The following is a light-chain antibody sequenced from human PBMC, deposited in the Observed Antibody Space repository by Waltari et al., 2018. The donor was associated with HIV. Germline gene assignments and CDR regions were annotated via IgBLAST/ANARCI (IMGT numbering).Light chain of an antibody. CDR2: SNN. Sequence: QSVLTQPPSASGTPGQRVTISCSGSSSNIGSNTVNWYQQLPGTAPKLLIYSNNQLPSGVPDRFSGSKSGTSASLAISGLQSEDEADYYCAAWDDSLNGRLVFGGGTKLTVL. V-gene: IGLV1-44*01. CDR3: AAWDDSLNGRLV. CDR1: SSNIGSNT. J-gene: IGLJ2*01.